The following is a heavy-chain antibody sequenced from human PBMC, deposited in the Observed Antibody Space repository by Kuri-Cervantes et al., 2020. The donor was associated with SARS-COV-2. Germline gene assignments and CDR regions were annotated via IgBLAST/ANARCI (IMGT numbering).Heavy chain of an antibody. CDR2: ISGSGGST. V-gene: IGHV3-23*01. Sequence: GGSLRLFCAASGFTFSSYAMSWVRQAPGKGLEWVSAISGSGGSTYHADSVKGRFTISRDNSKNTLYLQMNSLRAEDTAVYYCAKAPRPHWDGGNSGDYWGQGTLVTVSS. J-gene: IGHJ4*02. CDR3: AKAPRPHWDGGNSGDY. CDR1: GFTFSSYA. D-gene: IGHD4-23*01.